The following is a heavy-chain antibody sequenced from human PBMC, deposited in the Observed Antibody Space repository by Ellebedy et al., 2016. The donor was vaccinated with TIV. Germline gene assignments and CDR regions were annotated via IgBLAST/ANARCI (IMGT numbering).Heavy chain of an antibody. V-gene: IGHV3-23*01. CDR2: VGGSGTST. CDR3: AKAGSSNWWLFDF. D-gene: IGHD6-13*01. CDR1: GFTFSSYA. Sequence: GESLKISCAASGFTFSSYAMSWVRQAPGKGLEWVSCVGGSGTSTYYADSVKGRFTISRDNSKNTLYLQMNSLRAEDTAIYYCAKAGSSNWWLFDFWGQGTLVTVSS. J-gene: IGHJ4*02.